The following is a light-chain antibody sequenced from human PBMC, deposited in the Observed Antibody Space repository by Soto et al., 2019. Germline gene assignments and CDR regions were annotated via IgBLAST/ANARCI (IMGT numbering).Light chain of an antibody. CDR1: QTIASF. CDR3: QQTYSVPLT. V-gene: IGKV1-39*01. J-gene: IGKJ4*01. Sequence: DIQMTQSPSSLSASVGDRVSITCRASQTIASFLNWYQQKPGKAPKVLVYTAFNLQSGVPSRSSGSGAGTDFTITISDLQPDDFATYDCQQTYSVPLTFGGGTKVEMK. CDR2: TAF.